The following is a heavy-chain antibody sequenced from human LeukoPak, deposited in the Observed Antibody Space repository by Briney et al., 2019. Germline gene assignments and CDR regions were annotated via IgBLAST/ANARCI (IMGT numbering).Heavy chain of an antibody. CDR1: GYTFTSYG. J-gene: IGHJ5*02. V-gene: IGHV1-18*01. D-gene: IGHD6-6*01. CDR3: ARDRAARPGNWFDP. CDR2: ISAYNGNT. Sequence: ASVKVSCKAAGYTFTSYGISWVRQAPGHGLEWMGWISAYNGNTNYAQKLQGRVTMTTDTSTSTAYMELRSLRSDDTAVYYCARDRAARPGNWFDPWGQGTLVTVSS.